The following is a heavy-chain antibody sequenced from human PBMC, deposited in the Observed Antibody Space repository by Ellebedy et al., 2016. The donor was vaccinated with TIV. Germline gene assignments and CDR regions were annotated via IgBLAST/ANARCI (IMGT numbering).Heavy chain of an antibody. Sequence: GGSLRLSXAASGFTFSSYSMNWVRQAPGKGLEWVANIKQDGSEMSYVDSVKGRFTVSRDNTKESLYLQMNSLRVEDTALYYCVRWDLTSAGTWHFDLWGRGTLVTVSS. D-gene: IGHD6-13*01. CDR3: VRWDLTSAGTWHFDL. CDR1: GFTFSSYS. V-gene: IGHV3-7*01. CDR2: IKQDGSEM. J-gene: IGHJ2*01.